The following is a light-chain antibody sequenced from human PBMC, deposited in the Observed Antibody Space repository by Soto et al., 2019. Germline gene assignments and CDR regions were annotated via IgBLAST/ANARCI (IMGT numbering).Light chain of an antibody. Sequence: AIQLTQSPSSLSASIGDRVTITCRASQGIRNDLGWYQQKPGKAPKLLIFAASSLQSGVPSRFSGSGSGTDFTLTISSLQPEDFATYYCLQDYNYPLTFGGGTKVEIK. CDR3: LQDYNYPLT. V-gene: IGKV1-6*01. CDR2: AAS. CDR1: QGIRND. J-gene: IGKJ4*01.